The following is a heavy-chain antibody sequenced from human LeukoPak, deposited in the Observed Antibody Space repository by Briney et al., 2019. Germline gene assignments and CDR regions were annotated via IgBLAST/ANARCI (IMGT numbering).Heavy chain of an antibody. Sequence: SETLSPTCAVSGGSISSGGYSWSWIRQPPGKGLEWLGYIYHSGSTYYNPSLKSRVTISVDRSKNQFSLKLSSVTAADTAVYYCARGGYDSWGDLDYWGQGTLVTVSS. CDR2: IYHSGST. V-gene: IGHV4-30-2*01. CDR3: ARGGYDSWGDLDY. CDR1: GGSISSGGYS. D-gene: IGHD5-12*01. J-gene: IGHJ4*02.